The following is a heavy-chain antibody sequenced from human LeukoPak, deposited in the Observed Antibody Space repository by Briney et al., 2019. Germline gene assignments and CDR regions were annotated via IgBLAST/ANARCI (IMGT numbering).Heavy chain of an antibody. V-gene: IGHV3-9*01. CDR3: AKKGVPHWYFDL. Sequence: GRSLRLSCAASGFTFDGYAMHWVRQAPGKGLEWVSGISWNSGSIGYADSVKGRFTISRDNAKNSLYLQMNSLRAEDTALYYCAKKGVPHWYFDLWGRGTLVTVSS. CDR1: GFTFDGYA. D-gene: IGHD3-16*01. J-gene: IGHJ2*01. CDR2: ISWNSGSI.